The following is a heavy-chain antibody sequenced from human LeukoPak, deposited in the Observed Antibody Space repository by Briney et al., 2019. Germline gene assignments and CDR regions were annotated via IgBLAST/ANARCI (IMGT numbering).Heavy chain of an antibody. V-gene: IGHV3-48*01. J-gene: IGHJ6*02. D-gene: IGHD2-15*01. CDR2: ISRSSSTI. Sequence: GGSLRLSCAASGFTFSNYAMSWVRQAPGKGLEWVSYISRSSSTIYYADSVKGRFTISRDNAKNSLYLQMNSLRAEDTAMYYCARAVVAAGLTYYGMDVWGQGTTVTVSS. CDR3: ARAVVAAGLTYYGMDV. CDR1: GFTFSNYA.